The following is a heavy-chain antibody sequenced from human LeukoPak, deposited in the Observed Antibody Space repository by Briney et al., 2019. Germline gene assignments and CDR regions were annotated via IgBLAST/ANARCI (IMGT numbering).Heavy chain of an antibody. CDR1: GNSLSELS. J-gene: IGHJ4*02. V-gene: IGHV1-24*01. CDR2: FDPEEAKM. D-gene: IGHD3-3*01. Sequence: ASVTVSFTVSGNSLSELSIQWVRQAPGKGLECVGGFDPEEAKMVYAQNFQGRVTMTEDTSTQTAYMELSGLTSGDTAVYYCTTRSGDFWSGFVNWGQGTLVTVSS. CDR3: TTRSGDFWSGFVN.